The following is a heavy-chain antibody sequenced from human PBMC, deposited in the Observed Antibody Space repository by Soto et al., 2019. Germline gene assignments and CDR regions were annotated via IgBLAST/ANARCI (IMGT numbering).Heavy chain of an antibody. CDR1: GFAFSSYS. CDR2: ISSSSSYI. D-gene: IGHD3-9*01. CDR3: ARAMFDWLSAFDI. Sequence: PGGSLRLSCAASGFAFSSYSMNWVRQAPGKGLEWVSSISSSSSYIYYADSVKGRFTISRDNAKNSLYLQMNSLRAEDTAVYYCARAMFDWLSAFDIWGKGTMVTVS. V-gene: IGHV3-21*01. J-gene: IGHJ3*02.